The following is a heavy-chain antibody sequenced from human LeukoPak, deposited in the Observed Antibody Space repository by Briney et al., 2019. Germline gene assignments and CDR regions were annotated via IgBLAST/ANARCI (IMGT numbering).Heavy chain of an antibody. CDR3: AKGRQLASFDY. J-gene: IGHJ4*02. CDR1: GFTFSNYA. D-gene: IGHD6-13*01. CDR2: ISSKGGTT. V-gene: IGHV3-23*01. Sequence: PGGSLRLSCAASGFTFSNYAMNWVRQAPGKGLEWVSGISSKGGTTYYADSVKGRITISRDNSKNTLYLQMNSLRVEDTAVYYCAKGRQLASFDYWGQGTLVTVSS.